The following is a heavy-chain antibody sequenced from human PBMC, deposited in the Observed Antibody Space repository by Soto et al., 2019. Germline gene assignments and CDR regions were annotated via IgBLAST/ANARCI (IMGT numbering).Heavy chain of an antibody. J-gene: IGHJ5*01. CDR1: GRSVRAPDW. CDR3: ARVRQGCSANNCYFDP. Sequence: PSETLSLTCTLSGRSVRAPDWWNWVRQSPDKGLEWIAEVHISGHSNYNPSLRSRVSVSIDSSKNQFYLNLNSVTAADTAIYYCARVRQGCSANNCYFDPWGQGTQVTVSS. D-gene: IGHD1-1*01. V-gene: IGHV4-4*02. CDR2: VHISGHS.